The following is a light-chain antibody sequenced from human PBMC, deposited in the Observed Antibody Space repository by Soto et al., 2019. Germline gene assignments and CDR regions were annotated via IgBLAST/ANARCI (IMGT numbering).Light chain of an antibody. Sequence: EIVLTQSPGTLSLSPGERATLSCRASQSVSSSYLAWYQQKPGQAPRLLIYGASSRATGIPDRFSGSGSETDFTLTISRLEPEDFVVYYCQQYGSSSWTFGQGTKVEIE. CDR3: QQYGSSSWT. CDR1: QSVSSSY. CDR2: GAS. V-gene: IGKV3-20*01. J-gene: IGKJ1*01.